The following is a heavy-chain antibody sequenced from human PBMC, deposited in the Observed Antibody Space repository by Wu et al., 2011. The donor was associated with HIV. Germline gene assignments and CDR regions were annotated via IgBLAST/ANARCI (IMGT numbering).Heavy chain of an antibody. D-gene: IGHD6-19*01. CDR3: ARDDSSGWPEGFDY. J-gene: IGHJ4*02. V-gene: IGHV1-18*01. Sequence: QVQLVQSGAEVKKPGSSVKVSCKASGGTFNTYAISWVRQAPGQGLEWMGWISPYDGDTKYPQKLQGRVTMTTDTSTSTAYMELRSLRSDDTAVYYCARDDSSGWPEGFDYWGQGTLVTVSS. CDR2: ISPYDGDT. CDR1: GGTFNTYA.